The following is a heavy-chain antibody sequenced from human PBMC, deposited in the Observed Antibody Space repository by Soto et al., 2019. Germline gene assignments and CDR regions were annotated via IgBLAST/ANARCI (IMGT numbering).Heavy chain of an antibody. J-gene: IGHJ5*02. Sequence: PSETLSLTCAVSGYSISSGYYWGWIRQPPGKGLEWIGSIYHSGSTYYNPSLKSRVTISVDTSKNQFSLKLSSVTAADTAVYYCARAQWGDARFDPWGQGTLVTVSS. V-gene: IGHV4-38-2*01. CDR1: GYSISSGYY. CDR2: IYHSGST. D-gene: IGHD1-26*01. CDR3: ARAQWGDARFDP.